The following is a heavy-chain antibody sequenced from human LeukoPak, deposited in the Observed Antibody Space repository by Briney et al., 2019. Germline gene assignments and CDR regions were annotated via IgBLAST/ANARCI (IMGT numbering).Heavy chain of an antibody. CDR3: ASHRRGYYYDRSTRSDY. CDR1: GFTFSSYA. V-gene: IGHV3-23*01. J-gene: IGHJ4*02. D-gene: IGHD3-22*01. CDR2: ISGSGGST. Sequence: PGGSLRLSCAASGFTFSSYAMSWVRQAPGKGLEWVSAISGSGGSTYYADSVKGRFTISRDNSKNTLYLQMNSLRAEDTAVYYCASHRRGYYYDRSTRSDYWGQGTLVTVSS.